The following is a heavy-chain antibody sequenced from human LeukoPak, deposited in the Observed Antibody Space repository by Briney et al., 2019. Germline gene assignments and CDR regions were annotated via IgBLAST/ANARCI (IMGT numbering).Heavy chain of an antibody. V-gene: IGHV4-39*07. D-gene: IGHD3-22*01. CDR1: GGSISSSTYF. CDR2: IYYSGST. CDR3: ARAYDSSGYNDYYFDY. J-gene: IGHJ4*02. Sequence: SETLFFTCTVSGGSISSSTYFWGWFLQPPGKVRNWIGNIYYSGSTYYNPSLKSRVTISLDTSKNQFSLKLTCVTAADTAVYYCARAYDSSGYNDYYFDYWGQGTLVTVSS.